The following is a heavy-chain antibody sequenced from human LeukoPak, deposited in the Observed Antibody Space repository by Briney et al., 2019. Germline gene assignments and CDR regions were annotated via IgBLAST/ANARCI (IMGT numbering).Heavy chain of an antibody. Sequence: SETLSLTCTVSGGSISSSSYYWGWIRQPPGKGLEWIGSIYYSGSTYYNPSLKSRVTISVDTSKNQFSLKLSSVTAADTAVYYCAGSPGRDGYNFLLGYWGQGTLVTVSS. J-gene: IGHJ4*02. V-gene: IGHV4-39*01. CDR3: AGSPGRDGYNFLLGY. CDR1: GGSISSSSYY. D-gene: IGHD5-24*01. CDR2: IYYSGST.